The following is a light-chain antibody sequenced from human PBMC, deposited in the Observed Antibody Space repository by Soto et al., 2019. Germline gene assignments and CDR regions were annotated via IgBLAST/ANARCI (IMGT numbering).Light chain of an antibody. CDR2: DVY. V-gene: IGLV2-14*01. CDR3: SSFTSSITYV. Sequence: QSALTQPASVSGSPGQSITISCTGTSSDVGGYNSVSWYQQHPGKAPKLIIYDVYNRPSGLSHRFSGSKSVNTAYLIISGLQADDEADYYCSSFTSSITYVFGTGTKLTVL. J-gene: IGLJ1*01. CDR1: SSDVGGYNS.